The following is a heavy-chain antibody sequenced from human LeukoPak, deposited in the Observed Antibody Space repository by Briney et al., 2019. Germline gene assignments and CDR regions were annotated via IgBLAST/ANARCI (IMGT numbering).Heavy chain of an antibody. Sequence: PGGSLRLSCAASGFTFSSYAMSWVRQAPGKGLEWGSAISGSGGSTYYADSVKGRFTISRDNSKNTLYLQMNSLRAEDTAVYYCAKSSSNYSYYYYMDVWGKGTTVTVSS. J-gene: IGHJ6*03. D-gene: IGHD2-2*01. V-gene: IGHV3-23*01. CDR3: AKSSSNYSYYYYMDV. CDR2: ISGSGGST. CDR1: GFTFSSYA.